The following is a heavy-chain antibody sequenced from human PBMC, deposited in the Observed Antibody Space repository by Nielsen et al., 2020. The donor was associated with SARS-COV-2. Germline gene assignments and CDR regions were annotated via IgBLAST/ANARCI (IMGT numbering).Heavy chain of an antibody. V-gene: IGHV4-39*01. CDR1: GGSISSSNCY. J-gene: IGHJ5*02. CDR2: VFYSGST. D-gene: IGHD1-26*01. Sequence: SETLSLTCTVSGGSISSSNCYWGWIRQPPGKGLEWIGSVFYSGSTYYNMSLKSRVTISVDTSKNQFSLKLSSVTAADTAVYYCARTPGRGPFDPWGQGTLVTVSS. CDR3: ARTPGRGPFDP.